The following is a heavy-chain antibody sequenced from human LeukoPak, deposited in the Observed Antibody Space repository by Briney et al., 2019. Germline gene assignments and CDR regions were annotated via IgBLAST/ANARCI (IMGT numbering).Heavy chain of an antibody. CDR3: ARDTAYYYDSSGYPNWFDP. V-gene: IGHV1-3*01. CDR2: INAGNGNT. CDR1: GYTFTSYA. Sequence: ASVKVSCKASGYTFTSYAMHWVRQAPGQRLEWMGWINAGNGNTKYSQKFRGRVTITRDTSASTAYMELSSPRSEDTAVYYCARDTAYYYDSSGYPNWFDPWGQGTLVTVSS. J-gene: IGHJ5*02. D-gene: IGHD3-22*01.